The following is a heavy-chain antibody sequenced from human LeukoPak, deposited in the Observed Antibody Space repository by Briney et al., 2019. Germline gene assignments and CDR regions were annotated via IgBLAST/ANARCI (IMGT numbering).Heavy chain of an antibody. D-gene: IGHD3-10*01. CDR2: ISSSSSYI. CDR1: GFTFSSYS. Sequence: KPGGSLRLSYAASGFTFSSYSMNWVRQAPGKGLEWVSSISSSSSYIYYADSVKGRFTISRDNAKNSLYLQMNSLRAEDTAVYYCARGRNYYGSGSYYNPNFDYWGQGTLVTVSS. CDR3: ARGRNYYGSGSYYNPNFDY. V-gene: IGHV3-21*01. J-gene: IGHJ4*02.